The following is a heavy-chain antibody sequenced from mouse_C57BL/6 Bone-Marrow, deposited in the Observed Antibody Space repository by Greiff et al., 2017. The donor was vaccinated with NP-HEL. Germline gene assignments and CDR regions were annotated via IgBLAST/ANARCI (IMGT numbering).Heavy chain of an antibody. CDR2: IWSDGST. CDR3: ARHDDYDGDYYAMDY. Sequence: VKLMESGPGLVAPSQSLSITCTVSGFSLTSYGVHWVRQPPGKGLEWLVVIWSDGSTTYNSALKSRLSISKDNSKSQVFLKMNSLQTDDTAMYYCARHDDYDGDYYAMDYWGQGTSVTVSS. D-gene: IGHD2-4*01. J-gene: IGHJ4*01. V-gene: IGHV2-6-1*01. CDR1: GFSLTSYG.